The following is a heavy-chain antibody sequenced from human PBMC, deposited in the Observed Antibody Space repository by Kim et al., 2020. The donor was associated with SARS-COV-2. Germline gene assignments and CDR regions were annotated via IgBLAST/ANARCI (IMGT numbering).Heavy chain of an antibody. Sequence: GGSLRLSCAASGFTFSSYNMHWVRQAPGKGLEWVAVISSDGSNKYYADSVKGRFTISRDNSKNTLYLQMNTLRPEDTAVYYCARPISSSCAVPLDCWGQG. J-gene: IGHJ4*02. CDR2: ISSDGSNK. D-gene: IGHD6-13*01. CDR3: ARPISSSCAVPLDC. CDR1: GFTFSSYN. V-gene: IGHV3-30*03.